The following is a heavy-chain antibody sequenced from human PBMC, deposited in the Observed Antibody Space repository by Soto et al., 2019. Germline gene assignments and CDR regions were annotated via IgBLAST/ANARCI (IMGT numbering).Heavy chain of an antibody. Sequence: PWETLSLTCAVSGYSISSGYYWGWIRQTPGKGLEWIASIYHSGSTYYNPSLKSRVTISVDTSKNQFSLKLTSVTAADTAVYYCARGAATVTPGWFDPWGQG. V-gene: IGHV4-38-2*01. CDR3: ARGAATVTPGWFDP. CDR1: GYSISSGYY. D-gene: IGHD4-17*01. CDR2: IYHSGST. J-gene: IGHJ5*02.